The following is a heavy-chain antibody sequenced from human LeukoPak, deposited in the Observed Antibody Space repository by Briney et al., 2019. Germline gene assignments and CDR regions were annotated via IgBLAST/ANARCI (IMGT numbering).Heavy chain of an antibody. D-gene: IGHD6-19*01. CDR1: GGSISSYY. Sequence: SETLSLTCTVSGGSISSYYWSWIRQPPGKGLEWIGYIYYSGSANYNPSLKSRVTISVDTSKNQFSLKLSSVTAADTAVYYCARGSGWYFYWGQGTLVTVSS. CDR2: IYYSGSA. CDR3: ARGSGWYFY. J-gene: IGHJ4*02. V-gene: IGHV4-59*08.